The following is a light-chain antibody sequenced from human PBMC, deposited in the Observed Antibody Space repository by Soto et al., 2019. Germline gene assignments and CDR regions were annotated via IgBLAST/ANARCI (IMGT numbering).Light chain of an antibody. CDR2: DAS. J-gene: IGKJ4*01. CDR1: ETVGSN. CDR3: QQRSVWPPRN. V-gene: IGKV3-11*02. Sequence: VLTQSPDTLSLSPGERATLSCRATETVGSNLAWFQQKPGQTPRLLIYDASTRVTGIPARFRGSGYGRDFTLTISSLEPEDFAVYYCQQRSVWPPRNFGGGTKVEIK.